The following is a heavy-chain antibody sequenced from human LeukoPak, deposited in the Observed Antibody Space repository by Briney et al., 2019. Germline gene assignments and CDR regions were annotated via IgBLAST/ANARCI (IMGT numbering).Heavy chain of an antibody. Sequence: ASVKVSCKASGGTFSSYAIGWVRQAPGQGLEWMGGIIPIFGTANYAQKFQGRVTITADESTSTAYMELSSLRSEDTAVYYCAGVESRGYYYGMDVWGQGTTVTVSS. J-gene: IGHJ6*02. V-gene: IGHV1-69*13. CDR2: IIPIFGTA. CDR3: AGVESRGYYYGMDV. CDR1: GGTFSSYA.